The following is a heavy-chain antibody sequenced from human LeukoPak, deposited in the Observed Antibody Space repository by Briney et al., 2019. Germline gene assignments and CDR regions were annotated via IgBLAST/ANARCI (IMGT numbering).Heavy chain of an antibody. Sequence: SETLSLTCTVSGGSISSSSYCWGWIRQPPGKGLEWIGSIYYSGSTYYNPSLKSRVTISVDTSKNQFSLKLSSVTAADTAVYYCAREGGNFDYWGQGTLVTVSS. V-gene: IGHV4-39*07. CDR3: AREGGNFDY. CDR1: GGSISSSSYC. CDR2: IYYSGST. D-gene: IGHD3-16*01. J-gene: IGHJ4*02.